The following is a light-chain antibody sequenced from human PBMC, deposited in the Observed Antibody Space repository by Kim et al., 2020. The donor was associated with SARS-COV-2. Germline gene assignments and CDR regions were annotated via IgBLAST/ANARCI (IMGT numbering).Light chain of an antibody. CDR1: QSVNNY. J-gene: IGKJ4*01. CDR2: DTS. CDR3: QQRRDWPLT. Sequence: EIVLTQSPATLSLSPGERAILSCRASQSVNNYLAWYQQKPGQPPNLLIYDTSARATGIPARFSGSGSGTDFTLAISSLEPEDFAVYYCQQRRDWPLTFGGGTKVDIK. V-gene: IGKV3-11*01.